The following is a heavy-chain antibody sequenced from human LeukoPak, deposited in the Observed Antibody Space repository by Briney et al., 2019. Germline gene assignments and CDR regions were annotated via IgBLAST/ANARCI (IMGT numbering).Heavy chain of an antibody. CDR3: AKDHGSGSSTGFDY. Sequence: PGGSLRLSCAASGFTFSSYGMHWVRQAPGKGLEWVAVISYDGSNKYYPDSVKGRFTISRDNSKNTLYLQMNSLRAEDTAVYYCAKDHGSGSSTGFDYWGQGTLVTVSS. CDR2: ISYDGSNK. D-gene: IGHD3-10*01. J-gene: IGHJ4*02. V-gene: IGHV3-30*18. CDR1: GFTFSSYG.